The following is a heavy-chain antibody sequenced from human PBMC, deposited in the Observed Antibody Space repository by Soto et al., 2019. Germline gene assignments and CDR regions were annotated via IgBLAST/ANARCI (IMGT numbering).Heavy chain of an antibody. CDR1: GGTFSSYA. D-gene: IGHD6-13*01. CDR2: IIPIFGTA. Sequence: QVQLVQSGAEVKKPGSSVKVSCKASGGTFSSYAISWVRQAPGQGLEWMGGIIPIFGTANYAQTFQGRVTSTAAETTSTAHMGLSSLRSEYTSVYYCARGAERVFLYSSSWYAYFDYWGQGTLVTVSS. J-gene: IGHJ4*02. CDR3: ARGAERVFLYSSSWYAYFDY. V-gene: IGHV1-69*12.